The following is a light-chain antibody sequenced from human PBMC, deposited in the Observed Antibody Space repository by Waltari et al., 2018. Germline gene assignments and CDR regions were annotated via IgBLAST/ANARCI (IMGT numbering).Light chain of an antibody. V-gene: IGKV3-20*01. CDR3: QKYERLPAT. J-gene: IGKJ1*01. CDR1: QSVGRS. CDR2: DAS. Sequence: IVLTQSPGTLSLSPGERATLSCRASQSVGRSLAWYQQRPGRAPRLLIYDASNRATGMPDRFSGSGFGTDFSLTISRLEPEDFAGYYCQKYERLPATFGQGTKVEIK.